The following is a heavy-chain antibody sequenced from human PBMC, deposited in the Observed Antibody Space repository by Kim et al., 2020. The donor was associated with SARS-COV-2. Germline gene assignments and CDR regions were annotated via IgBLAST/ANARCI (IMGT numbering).Heavy chain of an antibody. Sequence: GGSLRLSCAASGFPFSRFAMSWARQAPGKGLEWVSTINEGGSRTHYADSVRGRFTISRDNSKSTLFLQMNSLRAEDTAINYCAASDYWGQGSLVTVSS. J-gene: IGHJ4*02. CDR2: INEGGSRT. CDR1: GFPFSRFA. V-gene: IGHV3-23*01. CDR3: AASDY.